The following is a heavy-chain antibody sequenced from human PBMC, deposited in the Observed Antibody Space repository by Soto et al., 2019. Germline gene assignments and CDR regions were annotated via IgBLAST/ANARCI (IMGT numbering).Heavy chain of an antibody. J-gene: IGHJ4*02. CDR1: GFTFSSYW. Sequence: EVQLVESGGGLVQPGGSLRLSCAASGFTFSSYWMHWVRQAPGKGLVWVSRINSDGSSTSYADYVKGRFTISRDNAKNTLYLQMNSLRAEDTAVYYCARDRMGAELYYFDYWGQGTLVTVSS. D-gene: IGHD1-7*01. CDR2: INSDGSST. CDR3: ARDRMGAELYYFDY. V-gene: IGHV3-74*01.